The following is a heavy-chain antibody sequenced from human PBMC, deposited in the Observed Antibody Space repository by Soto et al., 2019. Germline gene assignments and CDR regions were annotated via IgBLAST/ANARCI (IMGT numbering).Heavy chain of an antibody. J-gene: IGHJ6*04. CDR1: GFSFSSFA. CDR2: IGDSGAST. Sequence: EVLLLESGGGLVQPGGSLRLSCEASGFSFSSFAMNWVRQAPGKGLEWVSAIGDSGASTYYADSVKGRFTISRDNSRNTLYLQPNSLSADDTVVYYCAKVLELDVWGNGTMVTVSS. V-gene: IGHV3-23*01. D-gene: IGHD1-1*01. CDR3: AKVLELDV.